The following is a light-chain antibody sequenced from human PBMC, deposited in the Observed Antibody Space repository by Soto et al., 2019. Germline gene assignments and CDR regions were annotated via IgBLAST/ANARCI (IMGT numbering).Light chain of an antibody. J-gene: IGKJ4*01. CDR1: ETVSKNY. CDR3: QQYGSSPLT. V-gene: IGKV3-20*01. Sequence: EVVLTQSPGTLSLSPGERATLSCRASETVSKNYLAWYQKKPGQAPRLLISGASIRATGTPDRFSGSGSGADFTLAINRLEPEDIAVYYCQQYGSSPLTFGGGTKVEIK. CDR2: GAS.